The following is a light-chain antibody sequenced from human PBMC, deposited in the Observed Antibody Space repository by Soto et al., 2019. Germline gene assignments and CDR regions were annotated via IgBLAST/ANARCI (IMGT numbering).Light chain of an antibody. CDR2: DAS. CDR3: QQYNNWPPRT. CDR1: QSVDIY. J-gene: IGKJ1*01. Sequence: EIVLTQSPATLSLSPGERATLSCRASQSVDIYLAWYRHIPGQAPRLLIYDASNRATGIPDRFSGGGSGTEFTLTISSLQSEDFAVYYCQQYNNWPPRTFGQGTKVDIK. V-gene: IGKV3-11*01.